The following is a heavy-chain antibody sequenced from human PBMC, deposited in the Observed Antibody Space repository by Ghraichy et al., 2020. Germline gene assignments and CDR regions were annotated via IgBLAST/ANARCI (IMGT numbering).Heavy chain of an antibody. D-gene: IGHD2-15*01. Sequence: SETLSLTCSVSGGSMNNYYWSWIRQPPGKGLEWIGYISYTGTTNYNPSLKSRVTMSVDTSSNQFSLNLTSVTAADTATYYCARRGGKTSPETSWGQGTLVTVSS. V-gene: IGHV4-59*08. J-gene: IGHJ5*02. CDR2: ISYTGTT. CDR1: GGSMNNYY. CDR3: ARRGGKTSPETS.